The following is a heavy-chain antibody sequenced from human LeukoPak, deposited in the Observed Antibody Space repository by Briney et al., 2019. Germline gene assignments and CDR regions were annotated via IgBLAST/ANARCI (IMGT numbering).Heavy chain of an antibody. CDR3: ATMYYYDSSGYLVFVDY. D-gene: IGHD3-22*01. V-gene: IGHV1-24*01. CDR2: FDPEDGET. J-gene: IGHJ4*02. Sequence: GASVTVCCKVSGYTLTELSMHWVRQAPGKGLEWMGGFDPEDGETIYAQKFQGRVTMTEDTSTDTAYMELSSLRSEDTAVYYCATMYYYDSSGYLVFVDYWGQGTLVTVSS. CDR1: GYTLTELS.